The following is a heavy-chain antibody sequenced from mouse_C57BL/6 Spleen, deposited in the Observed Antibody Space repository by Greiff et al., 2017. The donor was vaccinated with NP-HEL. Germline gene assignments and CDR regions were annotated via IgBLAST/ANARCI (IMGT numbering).Heavy chain of an antibody. CDR3: ARRRDYGGRGAMDY. D-gene: IGHD1-1*01. V-gene: IGHV1-42*01. CDR2: INPSTGGT. CDR1: GYSFTGYY. Sequence: EVQLQQSGPELVKPGASVKISCKASGYSFTGYYMNWVKQSPEKSLEWIGEINPSTGGTTYNQKFKAKATLTVDKSSSTAYMQLKSLTSEDSAVYYCARRRDYGGRGAMDYWGQGTSVTVSS. J-gene: IGHJ4*01.